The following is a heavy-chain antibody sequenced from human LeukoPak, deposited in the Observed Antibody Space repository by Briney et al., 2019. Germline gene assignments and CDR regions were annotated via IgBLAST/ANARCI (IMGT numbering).Heavy chain of an antibody. CDR3: ARLPYDYVWGSYHISSRFDY. V-gene: IGHV4-59*12. D-gene: IGHD3-16*02. CDR2: IYYSGST. Sequence: SETLSLTCTVSGGSISSYYWSWIRQPPGKGLEWIGYIYYSGSTNYNPSLKSRVTISVDTSKNQFSLKLSSVTAADTAVYYCARLPYDYVWGSYHISSRFDYWGQGTLVTVSS. J-gene: IGHJ4*02. CDR1: GGSISSYY.